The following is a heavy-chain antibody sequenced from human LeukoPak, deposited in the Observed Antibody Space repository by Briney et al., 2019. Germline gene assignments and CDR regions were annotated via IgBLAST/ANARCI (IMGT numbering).Heavy chain of an antibody. V-gene: IGHV3-66*01. J-gene: IGHJ4*02. CDR3: ARVVGSEGNWYVDY. CDR1: GLTVSNQF. D-gene: IGHD1-1*01. Sequence: PGGSLRLSCAASGLTVSNQFMDWIRQAPGKGLEWVSTIYSGGATYYSDSVRGRFTISRDSSQNTVYLQMNSLRAEDTAVYYCARVVGSEGNWYVDYWGQGTLVTVSS. CDR2: IYSGGAT.